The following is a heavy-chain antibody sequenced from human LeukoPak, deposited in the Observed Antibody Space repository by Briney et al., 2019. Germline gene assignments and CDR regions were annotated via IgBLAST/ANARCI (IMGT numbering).Heavy chain of an antibody. J-gene: IGHJ4*02. D-gene: IGHD3-22*01. V-gene: IGHV4-59*01. Sequence: PSETLSLTCTVSGGSIRSYYWSWIRQSPGRGLEWIGYIFYNGNTNYNPSLKSRLTISVDMSKNHFSLKLSSVTAADTAVYYCARWASSSAYYYWGQGTLVTVSS. CDR1: GGSIRSYY. CDR2: IFYNGNT. CDR3: ARWASSSAYYY.